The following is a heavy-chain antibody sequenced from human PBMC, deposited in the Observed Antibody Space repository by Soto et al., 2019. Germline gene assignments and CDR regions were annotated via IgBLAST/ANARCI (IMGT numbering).Heavy chain of an antibody. J-gene: IGHJ4*02. CDR3: ARDLEAVAGTEFDY. CDR2: ISSSSSYI. V-gene: IGHV3-21*01. D-gene: IGHD6-19*01. Sequence: GGSLRLSCAASGFTFSSYSMNWVRQAPGKGLEWVSSISSSSSYIYYADSVKGRFTISRDNAKNSLYLQMNSLRAEDTAVYYCARDLEAVAGTEFDYWGQGTLVTVSS. CDR1: GFTFSSYS.